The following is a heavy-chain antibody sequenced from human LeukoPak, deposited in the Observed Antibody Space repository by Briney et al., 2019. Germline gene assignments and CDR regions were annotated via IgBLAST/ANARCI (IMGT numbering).Heavy chain of an antibody. D-gene: IGHD2-21*02. CDR3: ASGYCGGACQLEGVDV. CDR2: THYSGST. Sequence: SETLSLTCTVSGGSISSYYWSWLRQPPGKGLEYIGYTHYSGSTNYNPSLKSRVTISLDTSGNQFSLKLSSVTAADTAVYYCASGYCGGACQLEGVDVWGQGTMVTASS. J-gene: IGHJ3*01. V-gene: IGHV4-59*01. CDR1: GGSISSYY.